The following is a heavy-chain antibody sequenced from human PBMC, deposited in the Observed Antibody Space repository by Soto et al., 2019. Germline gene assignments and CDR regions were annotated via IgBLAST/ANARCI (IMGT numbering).Heavy chain of an antibody. CDR2: ISGTSVYI. CDR1: GFTFSNYN. V-gene: IGHV3-21*01. CDR3: AREGALKPFSS. J-gene: IGHJ5*02. Sequence: PGGSLRLSCVASGFTFSNYNVNWVRQAPGNGLEWVSHISGTSVYIHYADSVKGRFTISRDNAKNSVYLQMDSLRVEDTAVYYCAREGALKPFSSWGQGALVTVSS.